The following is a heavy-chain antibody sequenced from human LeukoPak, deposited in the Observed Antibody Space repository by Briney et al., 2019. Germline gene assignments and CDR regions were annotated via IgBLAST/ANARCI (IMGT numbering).Heavy chain of an antibody. CDR1: GFTFSSYS. V-gene: IGHV3-21*01. J-gene: IGHJ6*03. CDR2: ISSSSSYI. Sequence: PGGSLRLSCAASGFTFSSYSMNWVRQAPGKGLEWVSSISSSSSYIYYADSVKGRFTISRDNAKNSLYLQMNSPRAEDTAVYYCARDSAYCGGDCYSSRYYYYYYMDVWGKGTTVTVSS. CDR3: ARDSAYCGGDCYSSRYYYYYYMDV. D-gene: IGHD2-21*02.